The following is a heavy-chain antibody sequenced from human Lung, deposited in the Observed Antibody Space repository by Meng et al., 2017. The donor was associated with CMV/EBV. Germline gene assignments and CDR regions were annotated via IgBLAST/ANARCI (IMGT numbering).Heavy chain of an antibody. CDR1: GDSFSTQT. V-gene: IGHV1-69*13. D-gene: IGHD1-14*01. J-gene: IGHJ4*02. CDR3: ARGRRNEPLFDY. CDR2: LIAVFDKT. Sequence: QVQLVPSGAEVKKPGSSVKVACKTSGDSFSTQTFSWVRQAPGQGLEWMGGLIAVFDKTKAAPRFQDRVTFTADESTSTAYMELSSLTFDDTAVYFCARGRRNEPLFDYWGQGTLVTVSS.